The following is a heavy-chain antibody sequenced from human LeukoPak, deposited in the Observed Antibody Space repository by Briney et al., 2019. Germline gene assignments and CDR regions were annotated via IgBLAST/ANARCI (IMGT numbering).Heavy chain of an antibody. Sequence: ASVKVSCKASGYTFTSYYMHWVRQAPGQGLEWMGIINPSGGSTSYAQKFQGRVTMTRDTSISTAYMELSRLRSDDTAVYYCARGDHYDILTGYQTPSHLSDYWGQGTLVTVSS. CDR3: ARGDHYDILTGYQTPSHLSDY. CDR2: INPSGGST. J-gene: IGHJ4*02. D-gene: IGHD3-9*01. CDR1: GYTFTSYY. V-gene: IGHV1-46*01.